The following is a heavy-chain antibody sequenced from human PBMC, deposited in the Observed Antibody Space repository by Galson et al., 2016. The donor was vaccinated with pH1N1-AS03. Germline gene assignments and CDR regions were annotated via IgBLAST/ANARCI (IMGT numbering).Heavy chain of an antibody. Sequence: SVKVSCKASGGTLNNYAVNWVRRAPGQGLEWMGGISPIFGSANHAQKSQGRVTITADISTNTAYMELSGLSSEDTAVYYCARGLTYHFGSGSVFWGQGTLVTVSS. CDR3: ARGLTYHFGSGSVF. CDR1: GGTLNNYA. V-gene: IGHV1-69*06. J-gene: IGHJ4*02. CDR2: ISPIFGSA. D-gene: IGHD3-10*01.